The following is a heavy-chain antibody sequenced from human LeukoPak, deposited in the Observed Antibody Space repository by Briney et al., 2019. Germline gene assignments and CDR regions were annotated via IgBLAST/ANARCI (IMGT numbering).Heavy chain of an antibody. CDR3: ARSPSDSSGYSNWFDP. CDR1: GGSISSYY. V-gene: IGHV4-59*01. D-gene: IGHD3-22*01. J-gene: IGHJ5*02. CDR2: IYYSGST. Sequence: PSETLSLTCTVSGGSISSYYWSWIRQPPGKGLEWIGYIYYSGSTNYNPSLKSRVTISEDTSKNQFSLRLSSVTAADTAVYHCARSPSDSSGYSNWFDPWGQGTLVTVSS.